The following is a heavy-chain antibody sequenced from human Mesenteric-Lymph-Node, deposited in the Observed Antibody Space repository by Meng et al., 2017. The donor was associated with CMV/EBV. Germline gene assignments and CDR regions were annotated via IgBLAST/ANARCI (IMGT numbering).Heavy chain of an antibody. CDR3: ANIKARSSPTPYYDILTGFIGFDL. Sequence: GGGWRRQHTGKALEWLELIDWDDDKRYKPYMKSRLTINKDTSKNQVVLTRTNMDPVDTATYYCANIKARSSPTPYYDILTGFIGFDLWGRGTLVTVSS. D-gene: IGHD3-9*01. CDR2: IDWDDDK. J-gene: IGHJ2*01. V-gene: IGHV2-5*02. CDR1: G.